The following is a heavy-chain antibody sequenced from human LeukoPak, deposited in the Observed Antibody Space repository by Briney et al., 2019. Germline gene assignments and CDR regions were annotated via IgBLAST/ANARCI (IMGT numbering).Heavy chain of an antibody. D-gene: IGHD3-16*01. CDR3: ARGGGTLDY. V-gene: IGHV4-59*01. CDR1: GDSISSYY. CDR2: IHDSGKT. Sequence: SSETLSLTCTVSGDSISSYYWSWIRQPPGKGLEWIGYIHDSGKTNYNASLISRVTISVDTSKNQFSLKLTSVTPADTAVYYCARGGGTLDYWGQGTLVTVSS. J-gene: IGHJ4*02.